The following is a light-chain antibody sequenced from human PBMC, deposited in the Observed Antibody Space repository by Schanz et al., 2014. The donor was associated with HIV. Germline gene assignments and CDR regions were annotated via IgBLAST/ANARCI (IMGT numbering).Light chain of an antibody. CDR2: GAS. Sequence: VLTQSPGTLSLSPGDRATLSCRASQSLSSGYLAWYQQKPGQAPRLLIHGASSRAAGIPDRFSGSGSGTDFTLTISNLQPEDFAVYYCQQYNNLPLTFGAGTKVEI. CDR3: QQYNNLPLT. CDR1: QSLSSGY. V-gene: IGKV3-20*01. J-gene: IGKJ4*01.